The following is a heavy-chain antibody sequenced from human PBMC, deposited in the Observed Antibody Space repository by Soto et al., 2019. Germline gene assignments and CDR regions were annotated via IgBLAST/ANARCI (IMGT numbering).Heavy chain of an antibody. J-gene: IGHJ4*02. CDR3: ARDLSYGSLDFAN. CDR1: GFTFSHYG. V-gene: IGHV3-33*01. CDR2: IWSDGSKS. D-gene: IGHD3-10*01. Sequence: GGSLRLSCAASGFTFSHYGMHWVRQAPGKGLEWVADIWSDGSKSYYSDSVRGRFTISREDSENTLYLQMNNLRAEDTAEYHCARDLSYGSLDFANWGQGTLVTVSS.